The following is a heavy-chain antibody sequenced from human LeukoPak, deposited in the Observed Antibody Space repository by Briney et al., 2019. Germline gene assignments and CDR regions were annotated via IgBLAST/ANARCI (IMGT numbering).Heavy chain of an antibody. Sequence: SQTLSLTCTVTGGSISSGDYYCSWLRDPPGKSLEWIASIYSSGMTFYSPSLKSRLTISADTSRNHFSLRLSSVTAADTALYFCARHFDHPTAYFDSWGQGSLVTVSS. CDR3: ARHFDHPTAYFDS. D-gene: IGHD1-14*01. V-gene: IGHV4-30-2*03. CDR1: GGSISSGDYY. CDR2: IYSSGMT. J-gene: IGHJ4*02.